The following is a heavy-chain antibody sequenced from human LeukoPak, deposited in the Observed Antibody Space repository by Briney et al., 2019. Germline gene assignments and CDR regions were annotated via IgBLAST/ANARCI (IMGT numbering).Heavy chain of an antibody. D-gene: IGHD3-22*01. CDR1: GFTFDDYA. Sequence: HPGGSLRLSCAASGFTFDDYAMHWVRQAPGKGLEWLSLVSGDGTYTYYADSVKGRFTISRDNSKHSLYLQMNSLRTEDTALYYCAKDVAHYLDTRGDFWGQGTLVTVSS. J-gene: IGHJ4*02. CDR3: AKDVAHYLDTRGDF. V-gene: IGHV3-43*02. CDR2: VSGDGTYT.